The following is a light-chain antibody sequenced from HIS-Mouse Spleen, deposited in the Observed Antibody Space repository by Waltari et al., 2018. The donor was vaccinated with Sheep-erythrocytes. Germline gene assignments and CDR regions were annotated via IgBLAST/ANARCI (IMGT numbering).Light chain of an antibody. J-gene: IGKJ1*01. V-gene: IGKV2-28*01. CDR1: HSLLHSNGYNY. CDR3: MQALQTPRT. CDR2: LGS. Sequence: DSVMTQSPLSLPVTPGEPASISCRSSHSLLHSNGYNYLDWYLQKPGQSPQLLIYLGSNRASGVPDRFSGSGSGTDFTLKISRVEAEDVGVYYCMQALQTPRTFGQGTKVEIK.